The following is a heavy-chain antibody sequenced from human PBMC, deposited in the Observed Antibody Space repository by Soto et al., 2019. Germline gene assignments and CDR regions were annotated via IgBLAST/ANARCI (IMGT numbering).Heavy chain of an antibody. CDR3: AKDLLRGGPYSGWFDP. CDR1: GFTFSNAW. V-gene: IGHV3-23*01. D-gene: IGHD3-10*01. CDR2: ISGSGGST. Sequence: PGGSLRLSCAASGFTFSNAWMTWVRQAPGKGLEWVSAISGSGGSTYYADSVKGRFTISRDNSKNTLYLQMNSLRAEDTAVYYCAKDLLRGGPYSGWFDPWDQGTLVTVSS. J-gene: IGHJ5*02.